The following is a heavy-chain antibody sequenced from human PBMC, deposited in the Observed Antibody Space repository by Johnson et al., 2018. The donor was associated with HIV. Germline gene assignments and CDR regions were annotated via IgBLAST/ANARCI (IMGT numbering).Heavy chain of an antibody. V-gene: IGHV3-11*04. Sequence: QVQLVESGGGLVKPGGSLRLSCAASGFTFSDYYMSWIRQAPGKGLEWVSGISWNGGSIGYADSVKGRFIISRDNAKNTLYLQMDSLRGEDTAVYYCARDPNSSNCSGVTCYSAAFDIWGQGTMVTVSS. CDR1: GFTFSDYY. CDR2: ISWNGGSI. J-gene: IGHJ3*02. CDR3: ARDPNSSNCSGVTCYSAAFDI. D-gene: IGHD2-15*01.